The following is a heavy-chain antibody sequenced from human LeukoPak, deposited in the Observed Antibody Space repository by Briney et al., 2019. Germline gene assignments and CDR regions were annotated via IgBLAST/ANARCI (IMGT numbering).Heavy chain of an antibody. CDR1: GFTFSSYA. CDR2: ISGSGGST. J-gene: IGHJ4*02. D-gene: IGHD3-22*01. CDR3: AKPDYYYDSSGYYPRPYYFDY. Sequence: GGSLRLSCAASGFTFSSYAMSWVRQAPGKGLEWVSAISGSGGSTYYADSVKGRFTISRDNSKNTLYLQMNSLRAEDTAVYYCAKPDYYYDSSGYYPRPYYFDYWGQGTLVTVSS. V-gene: IGHV3-23*01.